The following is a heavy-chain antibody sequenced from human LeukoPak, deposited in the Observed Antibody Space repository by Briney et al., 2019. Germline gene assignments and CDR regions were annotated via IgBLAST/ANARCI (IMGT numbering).Heavy chain of an antibody. J-gene: IGHJ4*02. D-gene: IGHD3-22*01. CDR1: GFTFSSHS. Sequence: GGSLRLSCAASGFTFSSHSMNWVRQAPGKGLEWVSYISSSSSTIYYADSVKGRFTISRDNAKNSLYLQMDSLRAEDTAVYYCARGSTYYDSSGQVPFDYWGQGTLVTVSS. CDR3: ARGSTYYDSSGQVPFDY. V-gene: IGHV3-48*01. CDR2: ISSSSSTI.